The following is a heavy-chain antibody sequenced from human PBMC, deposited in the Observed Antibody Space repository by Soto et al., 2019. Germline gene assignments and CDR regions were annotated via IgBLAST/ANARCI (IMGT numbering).Heavy chain of an antibody. J-gene: IGHJ6*02. CDR2: ISSSGSTI. CDR1: GFTFSDYY. CDR3: ARHGGSYYYYYYYGMDV. Sequence: GGSLRLSCAASGFTFSDYYMGWIRQAPGKGLEWVSYISSSGSTIYYADSVKGRFTISRDNAKNSLYLQMNSLRAEDTAVYYCARHGGSYYYYYYYGMDVWGQGTTVTVSS. V-gene: IGHV3-11*01. D-gene: IGHD1-26*01.